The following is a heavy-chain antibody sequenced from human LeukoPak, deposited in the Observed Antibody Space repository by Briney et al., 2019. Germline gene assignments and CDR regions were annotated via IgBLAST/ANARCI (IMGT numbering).Heavy chain of an antibody. Sequence: PSKTLSLTCAVYGGSFSGYHWSWIRQPPGKGLEWIGEINHSGSTNYNPSLKSRVTISVDTSKNQFSLKLSSVTAADTAVYYCARGNYDYFDYWGQGTLVTVSS. CDR1: GGSFSGYH. CDR3: ARGNYDYFDY. D-gene: IGHD1-7*01. CDR2: INHSGST. V-gene: IGHV4-34*01. J-gene: IGHJ4*02.